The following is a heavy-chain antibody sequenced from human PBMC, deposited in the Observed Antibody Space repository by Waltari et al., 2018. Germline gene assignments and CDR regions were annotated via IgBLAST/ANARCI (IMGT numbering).Heavy chain of an antibody. V-gene: IGHV3-30*02. Sequence: QGQLVESGGGVVQPGGSLRLSCAASGFIFSGYGMHWVRQAPGKGLEWVAYIRYDGSTKFHIDSVKGRFTISRDNSKDTLYLQMNNLRAEDTALYYCAAVDVLARGNIFDIWGQGTMVTVSS. CDR1: GFIFSGYG. D-gene: IGHD3-10*02. J-gene: IGHJ3*02. CDR3: AAVDVLARGNIFDI. CDR2: IRYDGSTK.